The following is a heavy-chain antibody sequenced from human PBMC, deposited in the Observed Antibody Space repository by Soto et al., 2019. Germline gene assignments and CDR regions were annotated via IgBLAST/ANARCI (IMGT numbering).Heavy chain of an antibody. V-gene: IGHV5-51*01. CDR3: ARHRSGFDY. CDR1: GYSFIDYW. CDR2: IYPGDSDT. J-gene: IGHJ4*02. Sequence: GESLKISCKASGYSFIDYWIGWVRQMPGKGLEWMGIIYPGDSDTRYSPSFQGQVTISADRSINTAYLQWSSLKASDTAIFYCARHRSGFDYWGQGTLVIVSS.